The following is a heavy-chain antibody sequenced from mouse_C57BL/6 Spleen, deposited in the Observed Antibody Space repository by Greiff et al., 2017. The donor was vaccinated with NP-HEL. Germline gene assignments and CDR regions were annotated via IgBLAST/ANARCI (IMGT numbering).Heavy chain of an antibody. D-gene: IGHD1-1*01. V-gene: IGHV1-72*01. CDR2: IDPNSGGT. CDR1: GYTFTSYW. CDR3: AKGSRDAMDY. Sequence: QVHVKQPGAELVKPGASVKLSCKASGYTFTSYWMHWVKQRPGRGLEWIGRIDPNSGGTKYNEKFKSKATLTVDKPSSTAYMQLSSLTSEDSAVYYCAKGSRDAMDYWGQGTSVTVSS. J-gene: IGHJ4*01.